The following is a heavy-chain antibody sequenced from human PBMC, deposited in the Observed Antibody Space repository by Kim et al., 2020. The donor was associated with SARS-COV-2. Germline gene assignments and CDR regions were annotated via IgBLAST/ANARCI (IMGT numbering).Heavy chain of an antibody. CDR1: GYTFTSYY. CDR3: ARERRFGEGESYYFDY. J-gene: IGHJ4*02. D-gene: IGHD3-10*01. V-gene: IGHV1-46*01. Sequence: ASVKVSCKASGYTFTSYYMHWVRQAPGQGLEWMGIINPSGGSTSYAQKFQGRVTMTRDTSTSTVYMELSSLRSEDTAVYYCARERRFGEGESYYFDYWGQGTLVTVSS. CDR2: INPSGGST.